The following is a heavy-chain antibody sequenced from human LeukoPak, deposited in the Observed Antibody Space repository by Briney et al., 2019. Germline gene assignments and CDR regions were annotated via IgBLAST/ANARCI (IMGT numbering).Heavy chain of an antibody. CDR1: GFTFSSYS. CDR3: ARDNNSSGYPDY. CDR2: ISSSSSYI. D-gene: IGHD3-22*01. V-gene: IGHV3-21*01. Sequence: GGSLRLSCAASGFTFSSYSMNWVRQAPGKGLEWVSSISSSSSYIYYADSVKGRFTISRDNAKNSLYLRMNSLRAEDTAVYYCARDNNSSGYPDYWGQGTLVTVSS. J-gene: IGHJ4*02.